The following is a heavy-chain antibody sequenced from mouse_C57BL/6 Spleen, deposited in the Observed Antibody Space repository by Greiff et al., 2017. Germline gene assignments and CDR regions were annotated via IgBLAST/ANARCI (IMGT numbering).Heavy chain of an antibody. CDR2: ISGGGGNT. Sequence: EVMLVESGGGLVKPGGSLKLSCAASGFTFSSYTMSWVRQTPEKRLEWVATISGGGGNTYYPDSVKGRFTISRDNAKNTLYLQMSSLRSEDTALYYCARRGAYYSNFNAMDYWGQGTTVTVSS. D-gene: IGHD2-5*01. CDR1: GFTFSSYT. J-gene: IGHJ4*01. CDR3: ARRGAYYSNFNAMDY. V-gene: IGHV5-9*01.